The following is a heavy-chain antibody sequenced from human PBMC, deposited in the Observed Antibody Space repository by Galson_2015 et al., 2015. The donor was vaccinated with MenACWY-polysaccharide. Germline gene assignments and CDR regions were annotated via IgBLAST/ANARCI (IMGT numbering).Heavy chain of an antibody. D-gene: IGHD6-19*01. V-gene: IGHV3-30-3*01. CDR1: GFTFSSYA. Sequence: SLRLSCAASGFTFSSYAMHWVRQAPGKGLEWVAVISYDGSNKYYADSVKGRFTISRDNSKNTLYLQMNSLRAEDTAVYYCARGPAVAGTFDYWGQGTLVTVSS. J-gene: IGHJ4*02. CDR2: ISYDGSNK. CDR3: ARGPAVAGTFDY.